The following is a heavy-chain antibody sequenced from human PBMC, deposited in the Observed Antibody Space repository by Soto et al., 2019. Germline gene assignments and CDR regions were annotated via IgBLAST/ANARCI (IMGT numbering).Heavy chain of an antibody. CDR1: GGSFSGYY. CDR2: INHSGST. J-gene: IGHJ5*02. Sequence: SETLSLTCAVYGGSFSGYYWSWIRQPPGKGLEWIGEINHSGSTNYNPSLKSRVTISVDTSKNQFSLKLSSVTAADTAVYYCGRWGIAAAGSLYNWFDPWGQGTLVTVSS. D-gene: IGHD6-13*01. V-gene: IGHV4-34*01. CDR3: GRWGIAAAGSLYNWFDP.